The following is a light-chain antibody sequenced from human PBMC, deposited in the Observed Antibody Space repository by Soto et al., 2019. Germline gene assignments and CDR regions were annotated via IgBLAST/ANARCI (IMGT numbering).Light chain of an antibody. J-gene: IGLJ1*01. CDR2: EVS. Sequence: QSALTQPASVSGSPGQSITISCTGTSSDVGGYNYVSWYQQHLGKAPKLMIYEVSERPSGVPDRFSGSKSGNTASLTVSGLQADDEADYYCSSYSGTNYHYVFGAGTKVTVL. V-gene: IGLV2-8*01. CDR1: SSDVGGYNY. CDR3: SSYSGTNYHYV.